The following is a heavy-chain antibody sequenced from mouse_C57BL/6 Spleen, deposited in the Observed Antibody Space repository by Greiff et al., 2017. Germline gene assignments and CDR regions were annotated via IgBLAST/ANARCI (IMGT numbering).Heavy chain of an antibody. CDR1: GYTFTSYW. J-gene: IGHJ1*03. V-gene: IGHV1-50*01. D-gene: IGHD1-1*01. CDR3: ASAGVYYYGSSRYFDV. Sequence: QVQLQQPGAELVKPGASVKLSCKASGYTFTSYWMQWVKQRPGQGLEWIGEIDPSDSYPNYNQKFKGKATLTVDTSSSTAYMQLSSLTSEDSAVXYGASAGVYYYGSSRYFDVWGTGTTVTVSS. CDR2: IDPSDSYP.